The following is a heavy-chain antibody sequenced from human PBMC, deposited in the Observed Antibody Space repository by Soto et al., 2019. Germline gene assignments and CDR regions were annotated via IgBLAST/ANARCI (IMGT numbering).Heavy chain of an antibody. CDR2: ISGDGINT. CDR3: ARGNLSFDFDS. V-gene: IGHV3-30*03. CDR1: GLNFGFFG. J-gene: IGHJ4*02. D-gene: IGHD3-10*01. Sequence: QIHLVESGGDVVQPGTSLSLSCAASGLNFGFFGMHWVRQAPGKGLEWVAFISGDGINTHYADSVRGRFTLSRDYSKKTMYLQMDTLREDATALYYCARGNLSFDFDSWGQGTLVTVSS.